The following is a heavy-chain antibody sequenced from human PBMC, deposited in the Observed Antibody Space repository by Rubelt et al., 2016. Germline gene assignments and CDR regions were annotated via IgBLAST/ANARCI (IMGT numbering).Heavy chain of an antibody. CDR1: GFTFSNYA. CDR3: ATLYCSSISDYAGYFDS. Sequence: EVQLVESGGGLVQPGGSLRLSCAASGFTFSNYAMHWVRQAPGKGLEYVSSSLKGSFTISRDNSKNTLYLQMGSLRAEDMAVYYCATLYCSSISDYAGYFDSWGQGTLVTVSS. V-gene: IGHV3-64*01. J-gene: IGHJ4*02. D-gene: IGHD2-2*01.